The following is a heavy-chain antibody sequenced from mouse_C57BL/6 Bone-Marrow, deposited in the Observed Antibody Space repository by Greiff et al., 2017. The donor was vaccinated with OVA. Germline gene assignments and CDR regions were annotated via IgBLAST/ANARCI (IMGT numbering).Heavy chain of an antibody. CDR1: GYTFTSYW. CDR2: IHPSASDT. CDR3: AIYGNWNY. V-gene: IGHV1-74*01. J-gene: IGHJ2*01. Sequence: QVQLQQPGPELVKPGASVKVSCKASGYTFTSYWMHWVKQRPGQGLEWIGRIHPSASDTNYNKKFKGKATLTVDKSSSTAYMQLSSLTSADSAVYYCAIYGNWNYWGQGTTLTVSS. D-gene: IGHD2-1*01.